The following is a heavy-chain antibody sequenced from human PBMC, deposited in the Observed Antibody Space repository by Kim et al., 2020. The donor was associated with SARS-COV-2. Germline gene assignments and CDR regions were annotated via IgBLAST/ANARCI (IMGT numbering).Heavy chain of an antibody. V-gene: IGHV3-74*01. CDR3: ARGGYYSYNGMDV. Sequence: SADSVKGRFTISRDNAKTTLYLQMNSLRAEDTAVYYCARGGYYSYNGMDVWGQGTTVTVSS. J-gene: IGHJ6*02.